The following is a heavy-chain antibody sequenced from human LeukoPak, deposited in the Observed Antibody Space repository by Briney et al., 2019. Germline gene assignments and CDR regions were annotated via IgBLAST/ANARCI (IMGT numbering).Heavy chain of an antibody. D-gene: IGHD1-26*01. Sequence: GGSLRLSCAASGFTFSSYAMHWVRQAPGKGLEWVAVISYDGSNKYYADSVKGRLTISRDNSKNTLYLQMNSLRAEDTAVYYCASLYSGSYFAIVTGFDYWGQGTLVTVSS. J-gene: IGHJ4*02. CDR3: ASLYSGSYFAIVTGFDY. V-gene: IGHV3-30-3*01. CDR2: ISYDGSNK. CDR1: GFTFSSYA.